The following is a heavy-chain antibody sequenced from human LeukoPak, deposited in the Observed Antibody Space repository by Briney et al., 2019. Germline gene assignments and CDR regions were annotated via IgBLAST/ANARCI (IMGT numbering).Heavy chain of an antibody. Sequence: SETLSLTCTVSGGSISRYYWSWIRRPPGKGLEWIGYIYYSGSTNYNPSLKSRVTISVDTSKNQFSLKLSSVTAADTAVYYCARDVDEMDGMDVWGQGTTVTVSS. J-gene: IGHJ6*02. CDR3: ARDVDEMDGMDV. CDR2: IYYSGST. V-gene: IGHV4-59*01. CDR1: GGSISRYY. D-gene: IGHD5-24*01.